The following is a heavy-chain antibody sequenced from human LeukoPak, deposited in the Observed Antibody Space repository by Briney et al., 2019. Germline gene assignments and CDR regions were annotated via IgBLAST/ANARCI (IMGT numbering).Heavy chain of an antibody. D-gene: IGHD2-2*02. CDR3: ARVVVPAAISWWFDP. Sequence: GGSLRLSCAASGFTFSSYAMHWVRQAPGKGLEWVAVMSYDGSNKYYADSVKGRFTISRDNSKNTLYLQMNSLRAEDTAVYYCARVVVPAAISWWFDPWGQGTLVTVSS. CDR2: MSYDGSNK. J-gene: IGHJ5*02. V-gene: IGHV3-30*01. CDR1: GFTFSSYA.